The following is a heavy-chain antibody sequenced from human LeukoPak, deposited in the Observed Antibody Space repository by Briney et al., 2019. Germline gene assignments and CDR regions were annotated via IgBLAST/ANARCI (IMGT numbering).Heavy chain of an antibody. CDR1: GFTFSSYW. V-gene: IGHV3-74*01. CDR3: ARGMPYYDFWSGYYNVDY. D-gene: IGHD3-3*01. CDR2: INSDGSST. J-gene: IGHJ4*02. Sequence: PGGSLRLSCAASGFTFSSYWMHWVRQAPGKGLVGVSRINSDGSSTSYADSVKGRFTISRDNAKNTLYLQMNSLRAEDTAVYYCARGMPYYDFWSGYYNVDYWGQGTLVTVSS.